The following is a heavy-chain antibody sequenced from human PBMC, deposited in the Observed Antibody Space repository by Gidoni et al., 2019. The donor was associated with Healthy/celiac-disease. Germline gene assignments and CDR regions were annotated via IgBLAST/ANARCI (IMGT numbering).Heavy chain of an antibody. V-gene: IGHV4-34*01. CDR2: SNHSGST. Sequence: VQLQQWVSGLLTPSATLSLTCAVYGESFCGYYCSWIRQPPGKGLEWIGESNHSGSTNYNPSLKSRVTISVDTSKNQFSLSLSAVTAADTAVYYCARGDRGRGWYLDYWGQGTLVTVSS. J-gene: IGHJ4*02. CDR3: ARGDRGRGWYLDY. CDR1: GESFCGYY. D-gene: IGHD6-19*01.